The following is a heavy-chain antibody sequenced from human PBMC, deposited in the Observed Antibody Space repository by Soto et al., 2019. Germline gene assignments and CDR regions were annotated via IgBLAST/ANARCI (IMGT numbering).Heavy chain of an antibody. Sequence: TLSLTCAVYGGSFSGYYWSWSRQPPGKGLEWIGEINHSGSTNYNPSLKSRVTISVDTSKNQFSLKLSSVTAADTAVYYCARGRAVYDFWSGYYFYYWGQGTLVTVSS. V-gene: IGHV4-34*01. CDR1: GGSFSGYY. D-gene: IGHD3-3*01. CDR2: INHSGST. J-gene: IGHJ4*02. CDR3: ARGRAVYDFWSGYYFYY.